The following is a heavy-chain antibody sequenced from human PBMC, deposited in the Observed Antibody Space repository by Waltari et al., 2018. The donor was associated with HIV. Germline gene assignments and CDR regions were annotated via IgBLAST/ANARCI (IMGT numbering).Heavy chain of an antibody. Sequence: EVQLVESGGGLVQPGESRRLSCSASGFSFSAYWMSGVRQVPGKGLEGGGSIMRDRSETYYLESLKGRFTITRNDADNSVDLLMDSLSVEDMAIYYGVRVGVVAFGYWGQGALVTVSS. V-gene: IGHV3-7*01. D-gene: IGHD2-15*01. J-gene: IGHJ4*01. CDR1: GFSFSAYW. CDR2: IMRDRSET. CDR3: VRVGVVAFGY.